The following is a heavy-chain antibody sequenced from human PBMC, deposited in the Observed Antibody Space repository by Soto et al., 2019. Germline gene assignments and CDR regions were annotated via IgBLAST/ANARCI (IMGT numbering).Heavy chain of an antibody. J-gene: IGHJ5*02. CDR1: GYSFTSYW. Sequence: GESLKISCKGSGYSFTSYWIGWVRQMPGKGLEWMGIIYPGDSDTRYSPSFQGQVTISADKSISTAYLQWSSLKASDTAMYYCARNSPGIAVAGLNWFDPWGQGTLVTVS. D-gene: IGHD6-19*01. CDR3: ARNSPGIAVAGLNWFDP. CDR2: IYPGDSDT. V-gene: IGHV5-51*01.